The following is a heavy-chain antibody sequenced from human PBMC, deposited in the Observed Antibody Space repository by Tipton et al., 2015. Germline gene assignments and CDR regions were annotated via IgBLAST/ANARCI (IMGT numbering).Heavy chain of an antibody. CDR2: ISWNSNSV. CDR3: ATMVGAPRGYYYYDMDV. CDR1: GFTFRDYA. J-gene: IGHJ6*02. D-gene: IGHD4/OR15-4a*01. Sequence: SGFTFRDYAMHWVRQVPGKGLEWVSRISWNSNSVAYADSVKGRFTISRDNAKNSLYLQMNSLRDEDTAVYYCATMVGAPRGYYYYDMDVWGQGTTVTVSS. V-gene: IGHV3-9*01.